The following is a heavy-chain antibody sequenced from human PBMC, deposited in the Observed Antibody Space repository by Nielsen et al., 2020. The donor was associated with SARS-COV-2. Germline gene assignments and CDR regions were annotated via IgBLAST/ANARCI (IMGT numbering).Heavy chain of an antibody. V-gene: IGHV4-39*07. D-gene: IGHD2-15*01. Sequence: SETLSLTCTVSGGSISSSSYYWGWIRQPPGKGLEWIGSIYYSGSTYYNPSLKSRVTMSVDTSKNQFSLKLSSVTAADTAVYYCARDQVVVVAAKYYYYYYGMDVWGQGTTVTVSS. J-gene: IGHJ6*02. CDR3: ARDQVVVVAAKYYYYYYGMDV. CDR1: GGSISSSSYY. CDR2: IYYSGST.